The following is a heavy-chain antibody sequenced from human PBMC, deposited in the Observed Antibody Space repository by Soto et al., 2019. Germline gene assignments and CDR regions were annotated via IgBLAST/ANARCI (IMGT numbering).Heavy chain of an antibody. V-gene: IGHV1-18*01. CDR1: GYTFTSYS. Sequence: QVQLVQSGAEVKKPGASVKVSCKASGYTFTSYSISWVRQAPGQGLEWMGWISAYNGNTNYAQKLQGRVTMTTDTSTSSAYMGLRSLRSDDTAVYYCARVYRITMVRGELSEYWGQGTLVTVSS. D-gene: IGHD3-10*01. CDR3: ARVYRITMVRGELSEY. J-gene: IGHJ4*02. CDR2: ISAYNGNT.